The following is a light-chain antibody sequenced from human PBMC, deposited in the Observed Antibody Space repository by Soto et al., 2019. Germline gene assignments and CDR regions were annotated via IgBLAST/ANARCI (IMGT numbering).Light chain of an antibody. CDR2: DVS. CDR1: SGGFGGSNY. CDR3: CSYAGAYTYV. J-gene: IGLJ1*01. V-gene: IGLV2-11*01. Sequence: QSALTQPHSVSGSPGQSVTISCTGISGGFGGSNYVSWYQQHPGKAPKLMIYDVSERPSGVPDRFSGSKSGNTASLTISGLQADDEADFYCCSYAGAYTYVFGTGTKVTVL.